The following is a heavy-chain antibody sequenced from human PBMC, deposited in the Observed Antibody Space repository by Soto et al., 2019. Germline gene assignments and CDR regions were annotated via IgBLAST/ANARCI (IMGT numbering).Heavy chain of an antibody. Sequence: LRLSCAASGFTFSSYGMHWVRRAPGKGLEWVAVISYDGSNKYYADSVKGRFTISRDNSKNTLYLQMNSLRAEDTAVYYCAKDKAEYYYYYYGMDVWGQGTTVTVSS. CDR2: ISYDGSNK. V-gene: IGHV3-30*18. J-gene: IGHJ6*02. CDR3: AKDKAEYYYYYYGMDV. CDR1: GFTFSSYG.